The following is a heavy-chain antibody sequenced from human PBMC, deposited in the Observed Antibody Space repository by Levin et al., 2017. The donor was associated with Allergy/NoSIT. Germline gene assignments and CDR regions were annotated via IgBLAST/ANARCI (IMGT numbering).Heavy chain of an antibody. D-gene: IGHD2-15*01. CDR2: ASGSGEST. Sequence: PGGSLRLSCAASGLTFSRYAVNWVRRAPGKGLEWVSVASGSGESTYYADSVKGRFTISSDNAKNTVFLQMNRLRVEDTAIYYCAKHSLHEEVSANFWYFDLWGRGTQVTVSS. CDR1: GLTFSRYA. J-gene: IGHJ2*01. V-gene: IGHV3-23*01. CDR3: AKHSLHEEVSANFWYFDL.